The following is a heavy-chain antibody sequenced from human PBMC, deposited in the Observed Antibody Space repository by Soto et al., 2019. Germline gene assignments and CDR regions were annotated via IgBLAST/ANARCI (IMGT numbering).Heavy chain of an antibody. D-gene: IGHD6-13*01. CDR3: ASSLRMPGIGNYYYGMDV. CDR1: GGIFSDFS. CDR2: IMPIFGGP. J-gene: IGHJ6*02. V-gene: IGHV1-69*12. Sequence: QVQLVQSGAEVKKPGSSLKVSCKASGGIFSDFSFSWARQAPGQGLEWMGGIMPIFGGPDYAQRFRGRVTITADEVTRTAFMELRGLTSEDTATYYCASSLRMPGIGNYYYGMDVWGQGTTVTVSS.